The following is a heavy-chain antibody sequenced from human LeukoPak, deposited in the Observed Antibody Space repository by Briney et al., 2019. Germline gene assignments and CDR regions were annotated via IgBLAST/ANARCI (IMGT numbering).Heavy chain of an antibody. CDR1: GGSISSGSYY. CDR2: IYTSGST. J-gene: IGHJ5*02. Sequence: SETLSLTCTVSGGSISSGSYYWSWIRQPAGKGLEWIGRIYTSGSTNYNPSLKSRVTISVDTSKNQFSLKLSSVTAADMAVYYCARAPAIAEGFDPWGQGTLVTVSS. CDR3: ARAPAIAEGFDP. V-gene: IGHV4-61*02. D-gene: IGHD6-13*01.